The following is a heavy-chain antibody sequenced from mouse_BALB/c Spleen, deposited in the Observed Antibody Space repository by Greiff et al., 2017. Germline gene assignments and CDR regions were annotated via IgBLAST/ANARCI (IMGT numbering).Heavy chain of an antibody. CDR1: GFTFSDYY. D-gene: IGHD1-1*01. Sequence: EVQLVESGGGLVKPGGSLKLSCAASGFTFSDYYMYWVRQTPEKRLEWVATISDGGSYTYYPDSVKGRFTISRDNAKNNLYLQMSSLKSEDTAMYYCARGVDYCGSSYAMDYWGQGTSVTVSS. CDR2: ISDGGSYT. J-gene: IGHJ4*01. V-gene: IGHV5-4*02. CDR3: ARGVDYCGSSYAMDY.